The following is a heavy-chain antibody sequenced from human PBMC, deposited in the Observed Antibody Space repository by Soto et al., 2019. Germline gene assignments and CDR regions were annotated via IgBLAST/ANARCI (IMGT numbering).Heavy chain of an antibody. Sequence: SETLSLTCTVSNASISSYYWSWIRQPPGKGLEWIGYIYFTGNTNYNPSLKSRVTISVDTSKNHFSLKLSSVTAGDTAVYYCARGSCSSASCYTGDYWGQGTLVTVSS. CDR2: IYFTGNT. J-gene: IGHJ4*02. CDR3: ARGSCSSASCYTGDY. V-gene: IGHV4-59*01. D-gene: IGHD2-2*02. CDR1: NASISSYY.